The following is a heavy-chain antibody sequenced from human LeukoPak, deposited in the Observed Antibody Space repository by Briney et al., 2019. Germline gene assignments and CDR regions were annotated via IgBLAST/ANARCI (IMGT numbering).Heavy chain of an antibody. CDR2: IFSSRNT. J-gene: IGHJ3*02. V-gene: IGHV4-4*07. CDR1: GVSFSSYY. CDR3: ARERGNLRGDAFDI. Sequence: TLSLTCTVSGVSFSSYYWTWIRQPAGRGLEWIGRIFSSRNTNYNPSLESRVSMSIDTSKNQFSLKLTSVTAADTAVYYCARERGNLRGDAFDIWGQGTMVTVSS. D-gene: IGHD1-26*01.